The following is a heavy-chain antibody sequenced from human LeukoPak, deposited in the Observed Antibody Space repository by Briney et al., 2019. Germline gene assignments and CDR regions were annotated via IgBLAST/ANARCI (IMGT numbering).Heavy chain of an antibody. CDR2: IYPGDSDT. CDR3: AKGAGQFTYYFEY. J-gene: IGHJ4*02. V-gene: IGHV5-51*01. CDR1: GYSFTSYW. D-gene: IGHD6-19*01. Sequence: GESLKISCKGSGYSFTSYWNGWVRQMPGKGLEWMGIIYPGDSDTRYSPSFQGQVSISADKSISTAYLQWSSLKASDTAMYYCAKGAGQFTYYFEYWGQGTLVTVSS.